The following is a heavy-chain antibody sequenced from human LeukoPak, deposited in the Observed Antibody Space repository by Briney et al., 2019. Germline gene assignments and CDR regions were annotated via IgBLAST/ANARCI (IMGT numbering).Heavy chain of an antibody. CDR2: IIPIFGTA. D-gene: IGHD2-2*01. V-gene: IGHV1-69*13. J-gene: IGHJ6*02. CDR3: ARTDTVVVPAAINTRYYYYGMDV. CDR1: GGTFSSYA. Sequence: ASVKVSCKASGGTFSSYAISWVRQAPGQGLEWMGGIIPIFGTANYAQKFQGRVTITADESTSTAYMELSSLRSEDTAVYYCARTDTVVVPAAINTRYYYYGMDVWGQGTTVTVSS.